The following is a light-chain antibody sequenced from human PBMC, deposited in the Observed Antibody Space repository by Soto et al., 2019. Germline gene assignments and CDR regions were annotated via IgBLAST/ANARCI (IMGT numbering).Light chain of an antibody. CDR3: ASYTTINTLVL. CDR2: GVT. CDR1: SSDVGRYNY. Sequence: QSVLTQPASVSGSPGQSVTISCTGTSSDVGRYNYVSWYQHHTGKAPKLIIYGVTTRPSGVSNRFSGSKSGNTASLTISGLQAEDEADYYCASYTTINTLVLFGGGTKLTVL. J-gene: IGLJ2*01. V-gene: IGLV2-14*01.